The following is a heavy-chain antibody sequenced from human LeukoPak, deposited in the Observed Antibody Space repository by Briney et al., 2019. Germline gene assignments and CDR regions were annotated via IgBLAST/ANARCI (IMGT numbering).Heavy chain of an antibody. CDR2: FDPEDGET. D-gene: IGHD3-10*01. CDR3: ATDRITMVRGVITSYYFDY. Sequence: ASVKVSCKVSGYTLTELSMHWVRQAPGKGLEWMGGFDPEDGETIYAQKFQGRVTMTEDTSTDTAYMELSSPRSEDTAVYYCATDRITMVRGVITSYYFDYWGQGTLVTVSS. J-gene: IGHJ4*02. CDR1: GYTLTELS. V-gene: IGHV1-24*01.